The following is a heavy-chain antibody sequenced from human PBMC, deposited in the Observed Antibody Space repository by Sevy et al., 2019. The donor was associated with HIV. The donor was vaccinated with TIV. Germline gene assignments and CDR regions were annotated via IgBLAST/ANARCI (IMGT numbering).Heavy chain of an antibody. D-gene: IGHD2-2*01. CDR2: ISSSSSTI. V-gene: IGHV3-48*02. CDR3: ARVRXGDTXHXDX. CDR1: XXXFSSYS. Sequence: GGSLRLSXAASXXXFSSYSMNWVRQAPGKGLEWVSYISSSSSTIYYADSVKGRFTISRDNAKNSLYLQMNSLRDEDTAVYYCARVRXGDTXHXDXXGQGTLVTVSS. J-gene: IGHJ4*02.